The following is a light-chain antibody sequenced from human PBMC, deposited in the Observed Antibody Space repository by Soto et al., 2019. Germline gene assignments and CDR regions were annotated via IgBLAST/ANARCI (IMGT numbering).Light chain of an antibody. V-gene: IGLV2-14*01. CDR2: EVS. J-gene: IGLJ3*02. CDR1: SSDVGTNNY. Sequence: QSALTQPASVSGSPGQSITISCTGTSSDVGTNNYVSWYQQDPGEAPKLMIFEVSNRPSGVSSRFSGSKSGNTASLTISGLQTEDEADYYCASYTISSTLVFGGGTKLTVL. CDR3: ASYTISSTLV.